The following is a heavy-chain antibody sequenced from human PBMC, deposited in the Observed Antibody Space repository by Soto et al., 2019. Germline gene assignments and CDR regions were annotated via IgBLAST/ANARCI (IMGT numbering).Heavy chain of an antibody. J-gene: IGHJ6*02. Sequence: LRLSCAASGFTFSSYEMNWVRQAPGKGLEWVSYISSSGSTIYYADSVKGRFTISRDNAKNSLYLQMNSLRAEDTAVYYCAKYYDFWSGRPMDVWGQGTTVTVSS. CDR1: GFTFSSYE. CDR2: ISSSGSTI. CDR3: AKYYDFWSGRPMDV. V-gene: IGHV3-48*03. D-gene: IGHD3-3*01.